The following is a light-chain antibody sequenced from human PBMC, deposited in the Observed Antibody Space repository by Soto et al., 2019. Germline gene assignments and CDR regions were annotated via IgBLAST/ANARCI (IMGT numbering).Light chain of an antibody. Sequence: QSALTQPASVSVSPGQSITISCTGSAGDVAAYNLVSWYQHHPGKAPKLLIYDVTHRPSGVSDRFSASKSGNTASLTISGLQTEDEADYYCSSHTSSRSLVFGTGTKLTVL. CDR3: SSHTSSRSLV. CDR1: AGDVAAYNL. J-gene: IGLJ1*01. V-gene: IGLV2-14*03. CDR2: DVT.